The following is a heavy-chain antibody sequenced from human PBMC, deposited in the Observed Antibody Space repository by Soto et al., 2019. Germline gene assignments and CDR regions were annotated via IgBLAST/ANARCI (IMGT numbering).Heavy chain of an antibody. D-gene: IGHD2-21*01. CDR1: GFTFSNYW. V-gene: IGHV3-7*01. CDR2: IKEDGSER. J-gene: IGHJ5*02. Sequence: PGGSLRLSCAASGFTFSNYWMSWVRQAPGKGLEWVANIKEDGSERNYVDSVKGRFTISRDNAENSLYLQMNSLRAEDTAVYYCASARHIGPWGQGTLGTVS. CDR3: ASARHIGP.